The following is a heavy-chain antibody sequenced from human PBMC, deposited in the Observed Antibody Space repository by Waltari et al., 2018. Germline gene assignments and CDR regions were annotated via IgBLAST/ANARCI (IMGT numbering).Heavy chain of an antibody. CDR2: MNTDGSIT. CDR3: VRGGLAGAGDY. V-gene: IGHV3-74*03. CDR1: GFTLSNSW. J-gene: IGHJ4*02. D-gene: IGHD6-13*01. Sequence: EVQLVESGGGLVQPGGSLRLSCAASGFTLSNSWMHWVRQAPGKGLVWVSRMNTDGSITTYADSVKGRFTVSRDNAKNTLYLQTNSLRAEDTAVYYCVRGGLAGAGDYWGQGTLVTVPS.